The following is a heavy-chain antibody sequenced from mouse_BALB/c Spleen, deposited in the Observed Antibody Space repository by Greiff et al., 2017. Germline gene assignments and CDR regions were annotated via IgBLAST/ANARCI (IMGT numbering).Heavy chain of an antibody. J-gene: IGHJ1*01. V-gene: IGHV2-6-7*01. CDR1: GFSLTGYG. Sequence: VMLVESGPGLVAPSQSLSITCTVSGFSLTGYGVNWVRQPPGKGLEWLGMIWGDGSTDYNSAIKSRLSISKDNSKSQVFLKMNSLQTDDTARYYGAREGYGSSYWYFDVWGAGTTVTVSA. CDR3: AREGYGSSYWYFDV. D-gene: IGHD1-1*01. CDR2: IWGDGST.